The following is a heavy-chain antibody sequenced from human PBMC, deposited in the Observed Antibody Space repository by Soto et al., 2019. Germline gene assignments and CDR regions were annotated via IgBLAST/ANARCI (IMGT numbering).Heavy chain of an antibody. D-gene: IGHD6-13*01. J-gene: IGHJ4*02. CDR3: AAWPLSSCFDY. V-gene: IGHV3-7*05. Sequence: EVQLVESGGDLVQPGGSLRLSCSGFGFTFSSYWMGWVRQFPGKGLEWVANIKGDGSQTSYVDSVKGRFTISRDNARNSLYLQMNSLRVEDTAVYYCAAWPLSSCFDYWGQGTLVTVS. CDR2: IKGDGSQT. CDR1: GFTFSSYW.